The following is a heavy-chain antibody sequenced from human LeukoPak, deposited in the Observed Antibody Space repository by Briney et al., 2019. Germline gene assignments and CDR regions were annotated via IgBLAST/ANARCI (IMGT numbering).Heavy chain of an antibody. CDR2: INTKTGNP. V-gene: IGHV7-4-1*02. CDR3: ARDPFHCSSTSCYLGGYYYYYMDV. J-gene: IGHJ6*03. D-gene: IGHD2-2*01. CDR1: GYTFTSYA. Sequence: ASVKVSCKASGYTFTSYAMNWVRQAPGQGLECMGWINTKTGNPTYAQAFTGRFVFSLDTSVNTAYLQISSLKAEDTAVYYCARDPFHCSSTSCYLGGYYYYYMDVWGKGTTVTVSS.